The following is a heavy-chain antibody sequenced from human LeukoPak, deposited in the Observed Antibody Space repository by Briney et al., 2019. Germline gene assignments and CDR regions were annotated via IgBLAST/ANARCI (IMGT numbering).Heavy chain of an antibody. Sequence: TAFYADSVKGRFTSSRDNPKNTLYLQMNSLRAEDTAVYYCAKLGGYCSGGSCSKIYYFDYWGQGTQVTVSS. D-gene: IGHD2-15*01. J-gene: IGHJ4*02. CDR3: AKLGGYCSGGSCSKIYYFDY. V-gene: IGHV3-23*01. CDR2: TA.